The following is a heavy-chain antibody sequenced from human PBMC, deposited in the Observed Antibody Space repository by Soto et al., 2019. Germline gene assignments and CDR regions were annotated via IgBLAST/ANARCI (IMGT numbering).Heavy chain of an antibody. CDR3: AKIPHSSSWYLDAFDI. D-gene: IGHD6-13*01. CDR2: IRGSGGST. Sequence: EVQLLESGGGLVQPGGSLRLSCAASGFTFSSYAMRWVRQAPEKGLEWVSAIRGSGGSTYYADSVKGRFTISRDNSKNTLYLQMNSLRAEDTAVYYCAKIPHSSSWYLDAFDIWGQGTMVTVSS. CDR1: GFTFSSYA. J-gene: IGHJ3*02. V-gene: IGHV3-23*01.